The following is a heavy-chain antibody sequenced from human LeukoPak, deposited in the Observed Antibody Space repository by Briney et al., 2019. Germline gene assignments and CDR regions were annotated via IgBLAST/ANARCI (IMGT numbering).Heavy chain of an antibody. Sequence: SETLSLTCAVYGGSFSDYCWTWIRQSPGRGLEWIGELNHTGSTIYNPPLKSRVTISVDTSKNQFSLRLHSVTAADTAVYYCARDNRYDILTGYRDYWGQGTLVTVSS. CDR3: ARDNRYDILTGYRDY. V-gene: IGHV4-34*01. J-gene: IGHJ4*02. CDR2: LNHTGST. D-gene: IGHD3-9*01. CDR1: GGSFSDYC.